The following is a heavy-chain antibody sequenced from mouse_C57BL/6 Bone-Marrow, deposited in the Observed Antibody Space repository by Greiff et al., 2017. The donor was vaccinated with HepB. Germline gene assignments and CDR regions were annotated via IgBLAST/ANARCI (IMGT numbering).Heavy chain of an antibody. V-gene: IGHV1-81*01. CDR3: ARESRYSNSAWFAY. D-gene: IGHD2-5*01. CDR2: IYPRSGNT. Sequence: VHLVESGAELARPGASVKLSCKASGYTFTSYGISWVKQRTGQGLEWIGEIYPRSGNTYYNEKFKGKATLTADKSSSTAYMELRSLTSEDSAVYFCARESRYSNSAWFAYWGQGTLVTVSA. J-gene: IGHJ3*01. CDR1: GYTFTSYG.